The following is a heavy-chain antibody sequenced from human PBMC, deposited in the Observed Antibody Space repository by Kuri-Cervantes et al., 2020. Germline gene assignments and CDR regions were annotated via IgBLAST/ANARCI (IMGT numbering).Heavy chain of an antibody. J-gene: IGHJ4*02. CDR2: IHTSGGT. V-gene: IGHV4-4*07. CDR1: GVSISSYY. D-gene: IGHD6-19*01. CDR3: ARAGEAHTSGWNFDS. Sequence: SETLSLTCTVSGVSISSYYWSWIRQPAGKGLEWIGRIHTSGGTNYNPSLKSRVTMTLDTSRNQFSLKLSSVTAADTAVYYCARAGEAHTSGWNFDSWGQGTLVTVSS.